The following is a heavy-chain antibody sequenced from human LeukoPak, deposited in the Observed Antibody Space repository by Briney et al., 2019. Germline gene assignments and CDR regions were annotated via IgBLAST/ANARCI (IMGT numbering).Heavy chain of an antibody. J-gene: IGHJ6*02. D-gene: IGHD1-26*01. CDR3: ARHQSGSYYYYGMDV. V-gene: IGHV1-69*13. CDR2: IIPIFGTA. CDR1: GGTFSSYA. Sequence: ASVKVSCKASGGTFSSYAISWVRQAPGQGLEWMGGIIPIFGTANYAQKFQSRATITADESTSTAYMELSSLRSEDTAVYYCARHQSGSYYYYGMDVWGQGTTVTVSS.